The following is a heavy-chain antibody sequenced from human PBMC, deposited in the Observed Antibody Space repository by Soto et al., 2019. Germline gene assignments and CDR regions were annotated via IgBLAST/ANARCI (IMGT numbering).Heavy chain of an antibody. CDR3: AKDRKTYENCTDV. Sequence: GVSLRLSFAAPGFTFSRYGMHWVRQAPGKGLEWVAVISYDGSNKYYADSVKGRFTISRDNSKNTLYLQMNSLRAEDTAVYYCAKDRKTYENCTDVWGKGTTVTVSS. CDR1: GFTFSRYG. CDR2: ISYDGSNK. V-gene: IGHV3-30*18. J-gene: IGHJ6*03. D-gene: IGHD2-8*01.